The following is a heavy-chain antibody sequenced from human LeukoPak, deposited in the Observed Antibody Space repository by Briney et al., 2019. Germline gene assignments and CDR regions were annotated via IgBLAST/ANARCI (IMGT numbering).Heavy chain of an antibody. J-gene: IGHJ3*02. V-gene: IGHV4-34*01. CDR3: ATSRRLGYCSGGSRYRPKRDDAFDI. Sequence: SETLSLTCAVYGGSFSTYYWSWIRQPPGKGLEWIGEINHSGSTNYNPSLKSRVTISVDTSKNQFSLKLSSVTAADTAVYYCATSRRLGYCSGGSRYRPKRDDAFDIWGQGTMVTVSS. CDR2: INHSGST. CDR1: GGSFSTYY. D-gene: IGHD2-15*01.